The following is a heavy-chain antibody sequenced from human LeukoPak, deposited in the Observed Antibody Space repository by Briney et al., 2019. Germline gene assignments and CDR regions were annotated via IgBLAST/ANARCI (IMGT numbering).Heavy chain of an antibody. CDR1: GFTFSSYG. CDR2: IWYDGSNK. CDR3: AKKGYGDYADWFDP. D-gene: IGHD4-17*01. Sequence: QPGRXXXXXCAXSGFTFSSYGXHWVRQAPGKGRXWVAVIWYDGSNKYYADSVKGRFTISRDNSKNTLYLQMNSLRAEDTAVYYCAKKGYGDYADWFDPWGQGTLVTVSS. J-gene: IGHJ5*02. V-gene: IGHV3-33*06.